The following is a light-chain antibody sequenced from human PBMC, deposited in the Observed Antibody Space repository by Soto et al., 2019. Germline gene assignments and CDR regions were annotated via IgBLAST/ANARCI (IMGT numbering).Light chain of an antibody. J-gene: IGKJ5*01. V-gene: IGKV3-15*01. CDR2: DVS. CDR1: QGVTTN. CDR3: QQYNIWPFS. Sequence: IVMTQSPATLSVSPGERATLSCRAGQGVTTNFAWYQQKSGQSPRLLIYDVSTRATGVPARFSGTGSETDFTLTISGLQSDDSAVYFCQQYNIWPFSSGQGARPEIK.